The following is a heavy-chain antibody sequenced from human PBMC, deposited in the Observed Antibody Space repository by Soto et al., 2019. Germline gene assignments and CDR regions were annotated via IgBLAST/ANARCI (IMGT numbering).Heavy chain of an antibody. J-gene: IGHJ4*02. V-gene: IGHV3-23*01. CDR1: GFTFSSYA. CDR2: ISGSGSSR. D-gene: IGHD6-13*01. Sequence: GGSLRLSCAASGFTFSSYALSWVRQAPGKGLEWISAISGSGSSRYYADSVKGRFTISRDNSKNTLYLLINSLRAEDTAVYYCAKATVEYSSSWPFDYWGQGTLVTVSS. CDR3: AKATVEYSSSWPFDY.